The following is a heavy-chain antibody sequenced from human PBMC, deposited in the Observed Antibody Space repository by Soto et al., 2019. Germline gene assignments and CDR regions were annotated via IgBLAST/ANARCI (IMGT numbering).Heavy chain of an antibody. CDR3: ARDYFRITMVRGVISPFDP. CDR2: INAGNGNT. D-gene: IGHD3-10*01. V-gene: IGHV1-3*01. J-gene: IGHJ5*02. CDR1: GYTFTSYA. Sequence: ASVKVSCKASGYTFTSYAMHWVRQAPGQRLEWMGWINAGNGNTKYSQKFQGRVTITRDTSASTAYMELSSLRSEDTAVYYCARDYFRITMVRGVISPFDPWGQGTLVTVSS.